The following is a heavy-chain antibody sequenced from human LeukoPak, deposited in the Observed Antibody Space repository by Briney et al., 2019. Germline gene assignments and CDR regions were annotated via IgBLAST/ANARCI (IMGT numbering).Heavy chain of an antibody. J-gene: IGHJ4*02. CDR2: IKQDGSEE. D-gene: IGHD3-10*01. CDR3: AAGGGLTWFGGGTEFDY. V-gene: IGHV3-7*01. Sequence: GGSLRLSCVVSGFTFSSYWMSWVRQAPGKGLEWVANIKQDGSEEYYVDSVKGRFTISRENAKNSLSLQMNSLKADDTAVYYCAAGGGLTWFGGGTEFDYWGQGTLVTVSS. CDR1: GFTFSSYW.